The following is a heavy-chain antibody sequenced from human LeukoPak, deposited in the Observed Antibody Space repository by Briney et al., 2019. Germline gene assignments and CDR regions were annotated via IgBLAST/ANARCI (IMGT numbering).Heavy chain of an antibody. CDR2: IIRNGGGT. D-gene: IGHD3-10*01. Sequence: RTGGSLRLSCVASGFTFDDYGMSCVRQVPGEGLEWVSCIIRNGGGTGYADSVKGRFNTSRDNAEKSLYLQMNSLRADDTALYYSFRGFRGGPFDYWGQGTLVTVSS. J-gene: IGHJ4*02. V-gene: IGHV3-20*04. CDR3: FRGFRGGPFDY. CDR1: GFTFDDYG.